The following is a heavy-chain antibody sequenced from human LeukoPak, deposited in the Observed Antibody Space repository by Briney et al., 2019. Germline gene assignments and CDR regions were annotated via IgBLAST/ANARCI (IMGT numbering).Heavy chain of an antibody. D-gene: IGHD6-19*01. CDR3: ARHVAVAGPFDC. Sequence: SETLSLTCTVSGGSISSYYWSWIRQPPGKGLEWIGYIYYSGSTNYNPSLKSRVTISVDTSKNQFSLKLSSVTAADTAVYYCARHVAVAGPFDCWGQGTLVTVSS. J-gene: IGHJ4*02. CDR2: IYYSGST. CDR1: GGSISSYY. V-gene: IGHV4-59*08.